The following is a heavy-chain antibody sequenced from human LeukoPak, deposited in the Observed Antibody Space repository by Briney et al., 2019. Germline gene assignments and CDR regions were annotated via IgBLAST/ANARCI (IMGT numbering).Heavy chain of an antibody. CDR2: ISGSGGST. J-gene: IGHJ4*01. Sequence: GASLRLSCAASGFTFSSYAMSWVRQAPGKGLEWVSAISGSGGSTYYADSVKGRFTISRDNSKNTLYLQMNSLRAEDTAVYYCAKDKAVEMATMFDYWGHGTLVTVSS. V-gene: IGHV3-23*01. CDR3: AKDKAVEMATMFDY. CDR1: GFTFSSYA. D-gene: IGHD5-24*01.